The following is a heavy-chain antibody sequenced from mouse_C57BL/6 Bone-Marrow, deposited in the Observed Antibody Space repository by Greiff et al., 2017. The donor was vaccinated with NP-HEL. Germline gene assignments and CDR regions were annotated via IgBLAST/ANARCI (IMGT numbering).Heavy chain of an antibody. Sequence: EVQVVESEGGFVQPGSSMKLSCTASGFTFSDYYMAWVRQVPEQGLEWVVNINYDGSSTYYLDSLKSRFIISRDTAKNTLYLQMSSLESEDTATYYCTTYDGYYVDYWGQGTTLTVSS. CDR1: GFTFSDYY. J-gene: IGHJ2*01. CDR2: INYDGSST. V-gene: IGHV5-16*01. D-gene: IGHD2-3*01. CDR3: TTYDGYYVDY.